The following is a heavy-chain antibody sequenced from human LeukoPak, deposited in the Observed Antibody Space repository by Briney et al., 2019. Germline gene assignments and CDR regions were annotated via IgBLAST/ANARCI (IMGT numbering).Heavy chain of an antibody. J-gene: IGHJ5*02. CDR3: ARVRTTPRGYSSHPNNWFDP. CDR2: SYYSGST. Sequence: SETLSLTCTVSGGSISSSSYYWGWIRQPPGKGLEWIGSSYYSGSTYYNPSLKSRVTISVDTSKNQFSLKLSSVTAADTAVYYCARVRTTPRGYSSHPNNWFDPWGQGTLVTVSS. D-gene: IGHD6-13*01. CDR1: GGSISSSSYY. V-gene: IGHV4-39*01.